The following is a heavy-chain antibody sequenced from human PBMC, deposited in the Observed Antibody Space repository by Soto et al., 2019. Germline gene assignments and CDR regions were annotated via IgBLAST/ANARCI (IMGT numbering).Heavy chain of an antibody. V-gene: IGHV4-39*01. D-gene: IGHD2-21*01. CDR3: ARHDWARFYGMDV. Sequence: PSENLSLTCSVSGASIITSYYWAWIRQPPGKGLEWIGSIYYSGGTYYNPSLKSRVTIFVDTSKSQFSLMLASVTAADTAVYYCARHDWARFYGMDVWGQGTTVTVSS. J-gene: IGHJ6*02. CDR1: GASIITSYY. CDR2: IYYSGGT.